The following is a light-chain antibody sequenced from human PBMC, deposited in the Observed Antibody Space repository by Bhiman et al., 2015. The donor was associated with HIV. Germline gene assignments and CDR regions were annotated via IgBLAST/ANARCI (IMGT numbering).Light chain of an antibody. CDR1: SSNIGAGYD. Sequence: QSVLTQPPSVSGAPGQRVTISCTGSSSNIGAGYDVHWYQQVPGTAPKLLIYDNTQRPSGVPDRFSGFRSGTSASLAISGLRSEDEADYYCATWDDSLSAVIFGGGTKLTVL. CDR2: DNT. CDR3: ATWDDSLSAVI. J-gene: IGLJ2*01. V-gene: IGLV1-50*01.